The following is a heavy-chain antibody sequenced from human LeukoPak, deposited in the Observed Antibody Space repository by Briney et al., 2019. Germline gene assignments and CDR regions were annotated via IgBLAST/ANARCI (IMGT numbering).Heavy chain of an antibody. D-gene: IGHD3-10*01. CDR2: IYTRGCT. CDR3: ARDALWFGELWSAFDI. V-gene: IGHV4-4*07. Sequence: SETLSLTCTVSGGSISSYYWSWIRQPAGKGLEWIGRIYTRGCTNYNPSLKSRVTMSVDTSKNQFSLKLSSVAAADTAVYYCARDALWFGELWSAFDIWGQGTMVSVSS. J-gene: IGHJ3*02. CDR1: GGSISSYY.